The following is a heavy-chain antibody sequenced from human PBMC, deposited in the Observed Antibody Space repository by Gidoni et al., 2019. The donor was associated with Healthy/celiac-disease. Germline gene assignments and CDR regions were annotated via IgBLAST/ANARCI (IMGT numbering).Heavy chain of an antibody. D-gene: IGHD2-2*01. V-gene: IGHV4-4*07. CDR2: GST. Sequence: GSTNYNPSLKSRVTMSVDTSKNQFSLKLSSVTAADTAVYYCARGSRPLPVPRYWYFDLWGRGTLVTVSS. J-gene: IGHJ2*01. CDR3: ARGSRPLPVPRYWYFDL.